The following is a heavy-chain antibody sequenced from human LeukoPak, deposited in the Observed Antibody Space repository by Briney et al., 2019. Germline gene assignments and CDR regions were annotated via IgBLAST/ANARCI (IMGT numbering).Heavy chain of an antibody. CDR3: AREDRSGSYYY. D-gene: IGHD1-26*01. V-gene: IGHV3-48*02. CDR2: ISNSGSAI. J-gene: IGHJ4*02. Sequence: GGSLRLSCAASGFTFSSYSMNWVRQAPGKGLEWVSYISNSGSAIYYADSVKGRFTISRDNAKNSLYLKMNSLRDEDTAVYYCAREDRSGSYYYWGQGTLVTVSS. CDR1: GFTFSSYS.